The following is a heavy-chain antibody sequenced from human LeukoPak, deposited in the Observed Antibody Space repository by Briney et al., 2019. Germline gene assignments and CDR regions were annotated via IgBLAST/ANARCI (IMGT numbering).Heavy chain of an antibody. Sequence: SETLSLTCAVSGGSISSFYWTWIRQPPGKGLEWIGYIYYNGTTNYNPSLKSRVTISVDTSKSQFSLKLRSVTAADTAVYYCAASIAVARRGLYYWGQGTLVTVSS. D-gene: IGHD6-19*01. V-gene: IGHV4-59*01. CDR3: AASIAVARRGLYY. CDR1: GGSISSFY. CDR2: IYYNGTT. J-gene: IGHJ4*02.